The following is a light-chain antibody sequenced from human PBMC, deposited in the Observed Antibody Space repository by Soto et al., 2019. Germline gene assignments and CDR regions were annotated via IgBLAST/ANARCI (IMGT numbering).Light chain of an antibody. Sequence: EIVMTQSPPTLSVSPGERATLSCRASQSISRNLAWFQQKPCQALTLLSLGASTRSAGIPARFSGGRSGTEFTLTISGVQSEDYADYFCHQYENWPKTFGQGTKLEV. CDR3: HQYENWPKT. J-gene: IGKJ1*01. CDR2: GAS. V-gene: IGKV3-15*01. CDR1: QSISRN.